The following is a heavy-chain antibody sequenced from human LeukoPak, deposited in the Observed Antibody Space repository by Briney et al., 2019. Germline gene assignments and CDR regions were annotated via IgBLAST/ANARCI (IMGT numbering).Heavy chain of an antibody. CDR2: IYYSGST. J-gene: IGHJ4*02. V-gene: IGHV4-59*12. CDR3: AREVYGSGSYYPDY. D-gene: IGHD3-10*01. Sequence: SETLSLTCTVSGGSISSYYWSWIRQPPGKGLEWIGYIYYSGSTNYNPSLKSRVTISVDTSKNQFSLKLSSVTAADTAVYYCAREVYGSGSYYPDYWGQGTLVTVSS. CDR1: GGSISSYY.